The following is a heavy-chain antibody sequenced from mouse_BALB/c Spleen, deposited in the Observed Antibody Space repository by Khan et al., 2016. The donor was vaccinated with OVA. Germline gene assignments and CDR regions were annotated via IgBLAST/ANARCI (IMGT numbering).Heavy chain of an antibody. CDR2: IWSGGST. V-gene: IGHV2-2*02. CDR1: GFSLTSYG. D-gene: IGHD2-12*01. J-gene: IGHJ4*01. Sequence: QVQLKQSGPGLVQPSQSLSITCTVAGFSLTSYGVHWVRQSPGKGLEWLGVIWSGGSTDYNAAFISSLSISKDNSKSQVFFKMNSLQANDTAIYYYGRIFIDTTDYDMDYWGQGTTLTVSS. CDR3: GRIFIDTTDYDMDY.